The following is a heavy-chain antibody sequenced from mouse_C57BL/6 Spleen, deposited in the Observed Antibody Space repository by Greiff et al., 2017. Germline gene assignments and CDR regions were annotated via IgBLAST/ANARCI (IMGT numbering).Heavy chain of an antibody. J-gene: IGHJ1*03. CDR3: ARSNWDETDSGWYFDV. V-gene: IGHV1-81*01. D-gene: IGHD4-1*02. Sequence: QVQLKQSGAELARPGASVKLSCKASGYTFTSYGISWVKQRTGQGLEWIGEIYPRSGNTYYNEKFKGKATLTADKSSSTAYMELRSLTSEDSAVYFCARSNWDETDSGWYFDVWGTGTTVTVSS. CDR2: IYPRSGNT. CDR1: GYTFTSYG.